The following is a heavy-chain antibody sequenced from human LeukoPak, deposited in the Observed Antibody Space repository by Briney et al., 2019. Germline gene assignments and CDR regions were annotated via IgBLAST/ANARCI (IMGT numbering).Heavy chain of an antibody. CDR2: IRHDGSNK. J-gene: IGHJ4*02. D-gene: IGHD3-22*01. Sequence: QPGGSLRLSCAASGFTFSSYGMHWVRQAPGKGLEWVAFIRHDGSNKYYADSVKGRFTISRDNSKNALYLQMNSLRPEDTAVYYCARDPTYYYDTSGYFGCDYWGQGTLVTVSS. CDR1: GFTFSSYG. V-gene: IGHV3-30*02. CDR3: ARDPTYYYDTSGYFGCDY.